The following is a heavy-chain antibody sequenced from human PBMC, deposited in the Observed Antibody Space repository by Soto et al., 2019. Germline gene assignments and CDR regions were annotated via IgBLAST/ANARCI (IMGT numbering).Heavy chain of an antibody. CDR2: ISAYNGNT. D-gene: IGHD3-16*02. CDR1: GYTFTSYG. V-gene: IGHV1-18*01. Sequence: GASVKVSCKASGYTFTSYGISWVRQAPGQGLEWMGWISAYNGNTNYAQKLQGRVTMTTDTSTSTAYMELRSLRSDDTAVYYCARDIDPNYDYIWGSYRPPFDYWGQGTLVTVSS. CDR3: ARDIDPNYDYIWGSYRPPFDY. J-gene: IGHJ4*02.